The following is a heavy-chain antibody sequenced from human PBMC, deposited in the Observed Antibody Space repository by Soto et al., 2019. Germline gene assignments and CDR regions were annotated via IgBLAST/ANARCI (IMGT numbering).Heavy chain of an antibody. D-gene: IGHD2-15*01. Sequence: QVQLQESGPGLVKPSQTLSLTCTVSGGSISSGDYYWRWIRQPPGKGLEWIGYIYYSGSTYYNPSLKSRFTISVDTSKSQFSMKLSSVTASDAAVYYCAREPLTAHGSGGSCDWFDPGGQGTLVTVSS. V-gene: IGHV4-30-4*01. CDR2: IYYSGST. CDR1: GGSISSGDYY. J-gene: IGHJ5*02. CDR3: AREPLTAHGSGGSCDWFDP.